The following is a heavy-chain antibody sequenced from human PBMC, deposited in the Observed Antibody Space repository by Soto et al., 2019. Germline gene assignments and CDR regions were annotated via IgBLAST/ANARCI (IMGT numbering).Heavy chain of an antibody. D-gene: IGHD3-22*01. CDR2: IKQDGSEK. CDR3: ARVRGSSGYYYGSYYYGMDV. CDR1: GFTFSSYW. Sequence: GGSLRLSCAASGFTFSSYWMSWVRQAPGKGLEWVANIKQDGSEKYYVDSVKGRFTISRDNAKNSLYLQMNSLRAEDTAVYYCARVRGSSGYYYGSYYYGMDVWGQGTTVTSP. J-gene: IGHJ6*02. V-gene: IGHV3-7*01.